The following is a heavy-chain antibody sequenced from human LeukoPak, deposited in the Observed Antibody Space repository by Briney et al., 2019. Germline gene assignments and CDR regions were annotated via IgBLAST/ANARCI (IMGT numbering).Heavy chain of an antibody. Sequence: SETLSLTCTVSGASISSYYWSWIRQPPGKGLEWIGYIYYSGSTNYNPSLKGRVTISVDTSKNQFSLKLSSVTAADTAVYYCARESLYYFDYWGQGTLVTVSS. CDR3: ARESLYYFDY. CDR1: GASISSYY. D-gene: IGHD3-10*01. V-gene: IGHV4-59*08. CDR2: IYYSGST. J-gene: IGHJ4*02.